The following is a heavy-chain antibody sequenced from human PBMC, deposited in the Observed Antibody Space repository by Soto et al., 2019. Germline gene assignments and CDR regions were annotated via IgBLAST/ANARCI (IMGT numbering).Heavy chain of an antibody. V-gene: IGHV4-30-4*01. J-gene: IGHJ2*01. Sequence: PSETLSLTCTVSGGSISSGDYYWSWIRQPPGKGLEWIGYIDYSGSSYYNPSLKSRVTISVDTSKNQFSLKLSPVTAADTAVYYCASPTVTRFWYFDLWGRGTLVTVSS. CDR1: GGSISSGDYY. CDR3: ASPTVTRFWYFDL. CDR2: IDYSGSS. D-gene: IGHD4-17*01.